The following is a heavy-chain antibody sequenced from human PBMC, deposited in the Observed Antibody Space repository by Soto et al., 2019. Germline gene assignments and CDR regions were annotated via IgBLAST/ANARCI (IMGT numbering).Heavy chain of an antibody. Sequence: ASVKVSCKVSGYTLTELSMHWVRQAPGKGLEWMGGFDPEDGETINAQKFQGRVTMTEDTYTDTAYMELSSLRSEDTAVYYCARDIPGGYSSNWFDPWGQGTLVTVSS. J-gene: IGHJ5*01. CDR3: ARDIPGGYSSNWFDP. CDR2: FDPEDGET. CDR1: GYTLTELS. V-gene: IGHV1-24*01. D-gene: IGHD5-18*01.